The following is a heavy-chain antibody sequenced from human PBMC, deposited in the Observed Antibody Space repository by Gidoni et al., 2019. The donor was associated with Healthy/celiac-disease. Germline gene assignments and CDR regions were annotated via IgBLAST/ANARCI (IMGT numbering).Heavy chain of an antibody. CDR1: RLTFSTNS. J-gene: IGHJ3*02. CDR2: IYSGGST. Sequence: EVQLVETGGGLPQPGGSLRCSCAAHRLTFSTNSMSWVRQAPGKGLEWVSFIYSGGSTYYAASVKGRFTISRDNSKNTLSLQMHSLRAEDTAVYYCARRGGSTYGAFDIWGQGTMVTVSS. CDR3: ARRGGSTYGAFDI. D-gene: IGHD1-26*01. V-gene: IGHV3-53*02.